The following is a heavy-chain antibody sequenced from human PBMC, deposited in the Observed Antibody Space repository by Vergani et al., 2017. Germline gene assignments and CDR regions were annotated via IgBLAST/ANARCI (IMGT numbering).Heavy chain of an antibody. CDR3: ARDRVDIVVVPAAMWADNYYYYYYMDV. CDR2: IKSKTDGGTT. Sequence: EVQLLESGGGLVQPGGSLRLSCAASGFTFSNAWMNWVRQAPGKGLEWVGRIKSKTDGGTTDYAAPVKGRFTISRDDSKNTLYLQMNSLSAEDTAVYYCARDRVDIVVVPAAMWADNYYYYYYMDVWGKGTTVTVSS. CDR1: GFTFSNAW. J-gene: IGHJ6*03. D-gene: IGHD2-2*01. V-gene: IGHV3-15*07.